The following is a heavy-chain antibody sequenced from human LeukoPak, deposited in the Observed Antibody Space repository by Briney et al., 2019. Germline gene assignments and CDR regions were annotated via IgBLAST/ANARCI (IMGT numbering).Heavy chain of an antibody. CDR2: INPSGGNT. D-gene: IGHD5/OR15-5a*01. CDR3: ARVVSVYTKVDY. J-gene: IGHJ4*02. Sequence: ASVKVSCKASGYPFTSYYMTWVRQAPGQVLERMGVINPSGGNTRYAQNFQGRVTMTRDSSTSTVYMELSSPRSEDTALYYCARVVSVYTKVDYWGQGTLVTVTS. CDR1: GYPFTSYY. V-gene: IGHV1-46*01.